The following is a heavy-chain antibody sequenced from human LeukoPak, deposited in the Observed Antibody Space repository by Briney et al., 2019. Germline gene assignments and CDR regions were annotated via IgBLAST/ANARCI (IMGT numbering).Heavy chain of an antibody. Sequence: GGSLRLSCAASGFTFSSYSMNWVRQAPGKGLEWVSSISSSSSYIYYADSVKGRFTISRDNAKNSLYLQMNSLRAEDTAVYYCAREDGGDGYDYGIDYWGHGTLVTVSS. CDR3: AREDGGDGYDYGIDY. CDR2: ISSSSSYI. CDR1: GFTFSSYS. D-gene: IGHD5-24*01. J-gene: IGHJ4*01. V-gene: IGHV3-21*01.